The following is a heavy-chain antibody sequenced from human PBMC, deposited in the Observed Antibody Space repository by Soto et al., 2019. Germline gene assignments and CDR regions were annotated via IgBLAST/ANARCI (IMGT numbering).Heavy chain of an antibody. CDR1: GGSISSGGYY. CDR2: IYYSGST. Sequence: SETLSLTCAVSGGSISSGGYYWSWIRQHPGKGLEWIGYIYYSGSTYYNPSLKSRVTISVDTSKNQFSLKLSSVTAADTAVYYCARGYDILTFDYWGQGTLVTVSS. CDR3: ARGYDILTFDY. V-gene: IGHV4-31*11. D-gene: IGHD3-9*01. J-gene: IGHJ4*02.